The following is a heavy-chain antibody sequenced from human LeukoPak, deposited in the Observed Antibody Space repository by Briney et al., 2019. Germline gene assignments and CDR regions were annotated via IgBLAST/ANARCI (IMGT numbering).Heavy chain of an antibody. V-gene: IGHV3-30*18. CDR2: ISYDGSNK. Sequence: GGSLRLSCAASGFTFSSYGMHWVRQAPGKGLEWVAVISYDGSNKYYADSVKGRFTISRDNAKHSLDLQMISLRAEDTALYYCVKDADFWSGLDCWGQGTLVTVSS. CDR1: GFTFSSYG. CDR3: VKDADFWSGLDC. J-gene: IGHJ4*02. D-gene: IGHD3-3*01.